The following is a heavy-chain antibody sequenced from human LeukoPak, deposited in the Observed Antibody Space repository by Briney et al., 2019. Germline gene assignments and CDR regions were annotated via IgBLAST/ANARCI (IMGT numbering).Heavy chain of an antibody. CDR2: VSGSGRST. Sequence: PGGSLRLSCAASGFTFSSYAMSWVRQAPGKGLECVSAVSGSGRSTYYADSVKGRFTISRDNSKNTLYLQMNSLRAEDTAVYYCAKDGTNYDFWSGYKPFDYWGQGTLVTVSS. D-gene: IGHD3-3*01. J-gene: IGHJ4*02. CDR3: AKDGTNYDFWSGYKPFDY. CDR1: GFTFSSYA. V-gene: IGHV3-23*01.